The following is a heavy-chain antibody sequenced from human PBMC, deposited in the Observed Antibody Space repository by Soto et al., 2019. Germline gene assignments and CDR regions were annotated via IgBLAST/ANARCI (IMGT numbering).Heavy chain of an antibody. J-gene: IGHJ6*03. CDR2: MNPNSGNT. D-gene: IGHD1-7*01. V-gene: IGHV1-8*01. Sequence: ASVKVSCKASGYTFTSYDINWVRQATGQGLEWMGWMNPNSGNTGYAQKFQGRVTMTRNTSISTAYMELSSLRSEDTAVYYCARVLTGTTRRYYYMGVWGKGTTVTVSS. CDR1: GYTFTSYD. CDR3: ARVLTGTTRRYYYMGV.